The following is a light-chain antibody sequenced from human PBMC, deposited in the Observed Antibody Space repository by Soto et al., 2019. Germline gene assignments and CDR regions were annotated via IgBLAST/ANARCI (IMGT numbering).Light chain of an antibody. J-gene: IGKJ4*01. CDR3: QQYDYLPLT. CDR1: QGISDF. CDR2: DAS. Sequence: DIQMTQSPSSLSASVGDRVTITCQASQGISDFLNWYQQKPGKAPKLLIYDASNLETGVPSRFSGGGSGTDFTFTISSLQPEDIVTYYCQQYDYLPLTFGGGTRVDIK. V-gene: IGKV1-33*01.